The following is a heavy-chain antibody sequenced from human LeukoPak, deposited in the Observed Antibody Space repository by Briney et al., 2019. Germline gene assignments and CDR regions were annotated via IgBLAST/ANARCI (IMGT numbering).Heavy chain of an antibody. J-gene: IGHJ5*02. CDR2: IFYSGST. CDR3: AREELGIAAAGTVNWFDP. V-gene: IGHV4-30-4*01. D-gene: IGHD6-13*01. Sequence: SQTLSLTCTVSGGSISSGDYYWSWIRQPPGKGLEWIGYIFYSGSTYYNPSLKSRVTISVDTSKNQFSLKLSSVTAADTAVYYCAREELGIAAAGTVNWFDPWGQGTLVSVST. CDR1: GGSISSGDYY.